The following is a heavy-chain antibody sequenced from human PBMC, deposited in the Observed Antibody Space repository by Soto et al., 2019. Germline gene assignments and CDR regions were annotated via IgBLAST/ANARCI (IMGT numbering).Heavy chain of an antibody. Sequence: ASVKVSCKASGYTFTSYGISWVRQAPGQGLEWMGWISAYNGNTNYAQKLQGRVTMTTDISTSTVYMDLRSLRSYDTAVYYCARGYIVVVPAYFDYWGQGTLVTVSS. J-gene: IGHJ4*02. V-gene: IGHV1-18*01. D-gene: IGHD2-2*01. CDR2: ISAYNGNT. CDR3: ARGYIVVVPAYFDY. CDR1: GYTFTSYG.